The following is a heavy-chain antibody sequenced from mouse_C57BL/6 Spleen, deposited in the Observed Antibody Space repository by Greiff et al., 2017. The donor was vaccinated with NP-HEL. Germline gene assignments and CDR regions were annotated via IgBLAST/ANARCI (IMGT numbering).Heavy chain of an antibody. V-gene: IGHV1-69*01. Sequence: VQLLESGAELVMPGASVKLSCKASGYTFTSYWMHWVKQRPGQGLEWIGKIDPSDSNTNYHQKFKGKSTFTVDKSSSTAYMQLSSLTSEDAAVYYCARWGYYSGSSYFDDWGKGTTLTVSS. CDR1: GYTFTSYW. CDR3: ARWGYYSGSSYFDD. J-gene: IGHJ2*01. CDR2: IDPSDSNT. D-gene: IGHD1-1*01.